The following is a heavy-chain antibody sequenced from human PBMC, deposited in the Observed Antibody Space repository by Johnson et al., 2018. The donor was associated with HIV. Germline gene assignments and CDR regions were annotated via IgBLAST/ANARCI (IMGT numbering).Heavy chain of an antibody. V-gene: IGHV3-30*03. CDR3: AREGYSYDSSGYYSPFDI. CDR2: ISYDGTKT. CDR1: GLSFSNFG. J-gene: IGHJ3*02. Sequence: VQLVESGGGVVQPGKSLTLSCVGSGLSFSNFGIHWVRQAPGKGPEWVALISYDGTKTYYVDSVKGRFTISRDNSKITLYLQMNSLRAEDTAVYYCAREGYSYDSSGYYSPFDIWGQGTMVTVSS. D-gene: IGHD3-22*01.